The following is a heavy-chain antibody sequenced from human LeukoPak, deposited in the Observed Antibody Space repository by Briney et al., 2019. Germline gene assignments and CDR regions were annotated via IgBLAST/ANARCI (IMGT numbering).Heavy chain of an antibody. CDR1: GGSFSGYY. CDR3: ARGRGVGYRPYYYYYYMDV. D-gene: IGHD5-24*01. J-gene: IGHJ6*03. Sequence: PSETLSLTCAVYGGSFSGYYWSWIRQPPGKGLEWIGEINHSGSTNYNPSLKSRGTISVDTSKNQFSLKLSSVTAADTAVYYCARGRGVGYRPYYYYYYMDVWGKGTTVTVSS. V-gene: IGHV4-34*01. CDR2: INHSGST.